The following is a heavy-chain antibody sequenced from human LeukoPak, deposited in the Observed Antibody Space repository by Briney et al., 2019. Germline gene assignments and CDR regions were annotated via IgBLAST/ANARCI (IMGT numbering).Heavy chain of an antibody. CDR2: MNPTSVDT. V-gene: IGHV1-8*02. CDR1: GYIFTTYD. CDR3: ARVVMKAFYYYYMDV. Sequence: ASVKVSCNASGYIFTTYDMHWVRQAPGQGLEWMGWMNPTSVDTGYAPKFQGRVTMTRTMARNTAYMELSRLRSEDTAVYFCARVVMKAFYYYYMDVWGKGTTIIISS. D-gene: IGHD2-21*01. J-gene: IGHJ6*03.